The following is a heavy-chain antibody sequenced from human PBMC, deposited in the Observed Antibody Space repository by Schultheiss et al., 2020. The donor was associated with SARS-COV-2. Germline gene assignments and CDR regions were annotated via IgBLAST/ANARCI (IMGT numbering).Heavy chain of an antibody. CDR1: GFTFSGSA. J-gene: IGHJ5*02. Sequence: GESLKISCAASGFTFSGSAMHWVRQASGKGLEWVGRIKTKTNSYSTAYAASVKGRFTISRDDSKNTAYLQMNSLKTEDTAVYYCMFVPPTTLTTEWFDPWSQGTLVTVSS. D-gene: IGHD4-17*01. CDR3: MFVPPTTLTTEWFDP. CDR2: IKTKTNSYST. V-gene: IGHV3-73*01.